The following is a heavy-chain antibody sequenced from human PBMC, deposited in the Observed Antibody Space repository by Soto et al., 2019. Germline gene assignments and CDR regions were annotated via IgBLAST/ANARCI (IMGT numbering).Heavy chain of an antibody. J-gene: IGHJ6*02. D-gene: IGHD3-22*01. CDR1: GLTVSSNH. CDR3: ARGDGYYYFASDF. Sequence: GGSLRLSCAASGLTVSSNHMTWVRQAPGKGLEWVSVIYGGGTTYFADSVKGRFTISRDNSKNTLYLQMNSLRAEDTAVYYCARGDGYYYFASDFWGQGTTVTVSS. CDR2: IYGGGTT. V-gene: IGHV3-53*01.